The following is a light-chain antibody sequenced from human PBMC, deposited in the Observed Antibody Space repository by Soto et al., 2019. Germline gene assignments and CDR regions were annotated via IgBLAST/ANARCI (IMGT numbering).Light chain of an antibody. V-gene: IGLV2-8*01. CDR3: SSYAGRNSYV. CDR1: SSDVGSYNY. Sequence: QSALTQPSSASGSPGQSVTISCTGTSSDVGSYNYVSWYQQHPGKAPKLMIYEVSKRPSGVPDRFSGSKSGNTASLTVSGLQAEDEADYYCSSYAGRNSYVFGTGTKLTAL. CDR2: EVS. J-gene: IGLJ1*01.